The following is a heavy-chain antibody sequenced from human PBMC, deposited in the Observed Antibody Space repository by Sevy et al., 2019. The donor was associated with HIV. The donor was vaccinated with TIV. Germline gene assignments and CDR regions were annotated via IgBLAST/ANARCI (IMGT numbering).Heavy chain of an antibody. CDR1: GFTFSSYA. D-gene: IGHD1-26*01. Sequence: GESLKISCAASGFTFSSYAMHWVRQAPGKGLEYVSAISSNGGSTYYADSVKGRFTISRDNSKNTLYLQMGSLRAEDMAVYYCARDIVGLRLGHYYYYYYMDVWGKGTTVTVSS. J-gene: IGHJ6*03. CDR2: ISSNGGST. V-gene: IGHV3-64*02. CDR3: ARDIVGLRLGHYYYYYYMDV.